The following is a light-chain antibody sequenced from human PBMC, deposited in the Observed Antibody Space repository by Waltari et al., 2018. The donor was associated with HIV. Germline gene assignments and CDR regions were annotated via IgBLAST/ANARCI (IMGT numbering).Light chain of an antibody. CDR1: QSVSSY. J-gene: IGKJ1*01. CDR2: DAS. Sequence: EIVLTQSQDTMSLSPGERATLSCRASQSVSSYLALYQQKPGQAPRLLIYDASNRATGIPARFSGSGSGTDFTLTISSLEPEDFAVYYCQQRSNWWTFGQGTKVEIK. V-gene: IGKV3-11*01. CDR3: QQRSNWWT.